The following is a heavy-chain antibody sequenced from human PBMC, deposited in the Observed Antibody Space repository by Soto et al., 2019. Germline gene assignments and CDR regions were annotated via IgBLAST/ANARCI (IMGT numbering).Heavy chain of an antibody. J-gene: IGHJ6*02. CDR2: IKSKTDGGTT. Sequence: PGGSLRLSCAASGFTFSNAWMNWVRQAPGKGLEWVGRIKSKTDGGTTDYAAPVKGRFTISRDDSKNTLYLQMNSLKTEDTAVYYCTTRGDSSSWYWYYYYGMDVWGQGTTVTVSS. V-gene: IGHV3-15*07. D-gene: IGHD6-13*01. CDR1: GFTFSNAW. CDR3: TTRGDSSSWYWYYYYGMDV.